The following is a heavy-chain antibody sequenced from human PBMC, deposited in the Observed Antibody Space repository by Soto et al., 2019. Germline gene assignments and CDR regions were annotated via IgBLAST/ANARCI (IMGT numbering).Heavy chain of an antibody. CDR3: ARDRIAAAGTGDLDY. V-gene: IGHV3-33*01. Sequence: GGSLRLSCAASGFTFSSYGMHWVRQAPGKGLEWVAVIWYDGSNKYYADSVKGRFTISRDNSKNTLYLQMNSLRAEDTAVYYCARDRIAAAGTGDLDYWGQGTLVTVSS. D-gene: IGHD6-13*01. CDR1: GFTFSSYG. J-gene: IGHJ4*02. CDR2: IWYDGSNK.